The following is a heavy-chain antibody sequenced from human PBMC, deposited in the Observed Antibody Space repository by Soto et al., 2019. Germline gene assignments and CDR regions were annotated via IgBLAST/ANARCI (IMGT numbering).Heavy chain of an antibody. CDR3: ARENLDFWSAHRVGDYYYMAV. J-gene: IGHJ6*03. CDR1: GYTFTNSA. D-gene: IGHD3-3*01. CDR2: INAGNGNT. Sequence: QVQLVQSGAEIKKPGASVKVSCKASGYTFTNSAMHWVRQAPGQSLEWMGWINAGNGNTKFSQNFQGRVSITRDTSASTAYMELNSLTSEDTAVYFCARENLDFWSAHRVGDYYYMAVWGNGTTVTVSS. V-gene: IGHV1-3*01.